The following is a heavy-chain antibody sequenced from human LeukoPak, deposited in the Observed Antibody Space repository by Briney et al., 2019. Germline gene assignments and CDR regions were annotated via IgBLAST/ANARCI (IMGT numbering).Heavy chain of an antibody. CDR2: IYDDGRT. CDR3: ARDYKYAFDN. Sequence: GGSLRLTCTVSGFTVSTTLMGWVRQAPGKGLEWVSLIYDDGRTVYADSVKGRFTISGDKAKNSLYLQMNSLRVEDTAVYYCARDYKYAFDNWGQGTLVTVSS. CDR1: GFTVSTTL. J-gene: IGHJ4*02. V-gene: IGHV3-66*01. D-gene: IGHD5-24*01.